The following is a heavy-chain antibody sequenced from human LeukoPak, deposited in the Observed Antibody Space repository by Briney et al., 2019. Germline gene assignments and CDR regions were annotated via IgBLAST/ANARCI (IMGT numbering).Heavy chain of an antibody. V-gene: IGHV1-18*01. CDR3: ARGRSGYPEGTFDY. D-gene: IGHD5-12*01. CDR2: ISAYNGNT. J-gene: IGHJ4*02. Sequence: ASVKVSFKASGYTFTSYGISWVRQAPGQGLEWMGWISAYNGNTNYAQKLQGRVTMTTDTSTSTAYMELRSLRSDDTAVYYCARGRSGYPEGTFDYWGQGTLVTVSS. CDR1: GYTFTSYG.